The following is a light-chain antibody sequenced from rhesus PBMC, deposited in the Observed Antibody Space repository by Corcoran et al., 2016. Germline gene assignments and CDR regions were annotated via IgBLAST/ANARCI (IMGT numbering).Light chain of an antibody. V-gene: IGKV1-37*01. Sequence: DIQMTQSPSSLSASVGDRVTITCRASQAISSHLAWYQHKPGEAPKPLIYFASIFESGVPSRFSGSRSGTEFTLTISSLQPEDFATYFCQQYNSAPYSFGQGTKVEIK. CDR2: FAS. CDR1: QAISSH. J-gene: IGKJ2*01. CDR3: QQYNSAPYS.